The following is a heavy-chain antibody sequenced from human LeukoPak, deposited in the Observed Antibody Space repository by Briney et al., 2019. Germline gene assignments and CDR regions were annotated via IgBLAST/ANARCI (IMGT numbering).Heavy chain of an antibody. Sequence: GGSLRLSCAASGFTFSSYGMHWVRQAPGKGLGWVAFIRYDGSNKYYADSVKGRFTISRDDSKNTLYLQMNSLRAEDTAVYYCAKDVGRYGFWSGLGYWGQGTLVTVSP. D-gene: IGHD3-3*01. CDR2: IRYDGSNK. V-gene: IGHV3-30*02. J-gene: IGHJ4*02. CDR3: AKDVGRYGFWSGLGY. CDR1: GFTFSSYG.